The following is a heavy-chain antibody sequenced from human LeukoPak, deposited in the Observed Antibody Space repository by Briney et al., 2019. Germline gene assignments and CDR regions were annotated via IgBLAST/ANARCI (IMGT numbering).Heavy chain of an antibody. J-gene: IGHJ4*02. V-gene: IGHV1-2*06. D-gene: IGHD2-2*01. CDR1: RYTLTGYD. Sequence: ASVKVSCKPSRYTLTGYDIQWVRQAPRPGREWMGRINPNSGVTKYAQKFQGSVTMTRDTSITTAYMELSRLRSDDTAVYYCARDVGSNNCENWGQGTLVTVSS. CDR3: ARDVGSNNCEN. CDR2: INPNSGVT.